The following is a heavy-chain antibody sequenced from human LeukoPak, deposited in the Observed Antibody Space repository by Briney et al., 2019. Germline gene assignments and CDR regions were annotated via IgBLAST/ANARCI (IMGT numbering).Heavy chain of an antibody. V-gene: IGHV3-30-3*01. J-gene: IGHJ4*02. Sequence: PGRSLRLSCAASGFTFSSYAMHWVRQAPGKGLEWVAVISYDGSNKYYADSVKGRFTISRDNSKNTLYLQMNSLRAEDTAVYYCARAGYSYGPVDYWGLGTLVTVSS. CDR1: GFTFSSYA. CDR3: ARAGYSYGPVDY. D-gene: IGHD5-18*01. CDR2: ISYDGSNK.